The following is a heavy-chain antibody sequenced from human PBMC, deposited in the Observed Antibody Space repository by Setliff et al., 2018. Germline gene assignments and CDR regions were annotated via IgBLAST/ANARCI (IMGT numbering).Heavy chain of an antibody. Sequence: ASVKVSCKVSGDTFNTYTLSWVRQAPGQGLEWMGWISAYTGNTKFAQKFQGRVTMTTDTSTSTAYLELRSLTSDDTAVYYCSKLVRYCTTTACQGASGAEFWGQGTLVTVSS. CDR3: SKLVRYCTTTACQGASGAEF. CDR2: ISAYTGNT. D-gene: IGHD2-8*01. J-gene: IGHJ4*02. CDR1: GDTFNTYT. V-gene: IGHV1-18*01.